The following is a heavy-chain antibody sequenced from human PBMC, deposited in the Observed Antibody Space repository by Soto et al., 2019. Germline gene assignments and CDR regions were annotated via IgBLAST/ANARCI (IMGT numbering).Heavy chain of an antibody. CDR1: GGSISSYY. CDR2: IYYSGST. V-gene: IGHV4-59*01. J-gene: IGHJ4*02. Sequence: PSETLSLTCTVSGGSISSYYWSWIRQPPGKGLEWIGYIYYSGSTNYNPSLKSRVTISVDTSKNQFSLKLSSVTAADTAMYYCARGYSYGYGSHFDYWGQGTLVTVSS. CDR3: ARGYSYGYGSHFDY. D-gene: IGHD5-18*01.